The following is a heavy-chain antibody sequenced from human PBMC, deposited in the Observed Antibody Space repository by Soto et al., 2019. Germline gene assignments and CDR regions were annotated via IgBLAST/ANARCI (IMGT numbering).Heavy chain of an antibody. V-gene: IGHV1-18*04. Sequence: ASVKVSCKASGYTFASYGISWVRQAPGQGLEWMGWISAYNGNTNYAQKLQGRVTMTTDTSTSTAYMELRSLRSDDTAVYYCSRDPSRVYSYCGMDVWGQGTTVTVSS. CDR3: SRDPSRVYSYCGMDV. CDR1: GYTFASYG. CDR2: ISAYNGNT. D-gene: IGHD3-22*01. J-gene: IGHJ6*02.